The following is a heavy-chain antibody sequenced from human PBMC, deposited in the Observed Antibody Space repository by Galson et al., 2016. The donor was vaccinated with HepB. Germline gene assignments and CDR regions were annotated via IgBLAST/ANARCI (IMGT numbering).Heavy chain of an antibody. V-gene: IGHV4-59*01. CDR3: ARDGGGWFVDP. CDR1: GGSISSYS. CDR2: IHYSGST. D-gene: IGHD6-19*01. J-gene: IGHJ5*02. Sequence: SETLSLTCTVFGGSISSYSWSWIRQPPGKGLEWIGYIHYSGSTNYNPSLKSRVTISVDTSKNQFSLKLSSVTAADTAVYYCARDGGGWFVDPWGQGTLVTASS.